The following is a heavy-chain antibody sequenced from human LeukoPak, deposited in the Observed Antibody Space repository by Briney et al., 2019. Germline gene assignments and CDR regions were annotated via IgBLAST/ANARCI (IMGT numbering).Heavy chain of an antibody. CDR2: IRSKGYGGTT. D-gene: IGHD2-8*01. V-gene: IGHV3-49*04. Sequence: GGSLRLSCTASGFTFGDYAITWVRQAPGMGLEWVGFIRSKGYGGTTEYAASVKGRFTISRDDSKSIAYLQMNSLKTEDTAVYYCTRMLCTNGICYSDYWGQGTLVTVSS. CDR3: TRMLCTNGICYSDY. J-gene: IGHJ4*02. CDR1: GFTFGDYA.